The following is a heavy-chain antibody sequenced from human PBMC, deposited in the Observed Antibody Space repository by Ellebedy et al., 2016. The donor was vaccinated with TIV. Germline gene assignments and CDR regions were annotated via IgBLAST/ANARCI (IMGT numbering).Heavy chain of an antibody. V-gene: IGHV1-18*01. CDR2: INTRNYRT. Sequence: ASVKVSCXASGYTFNSYDITWVRQAPGQGLEWVGWINTRNYRTNYAQRVQGRVSLTTDTASSTAYMELRRLRSDDTAVYYCVRGGAAPGYDYWGQGTLVTVSS. CDR3: VRGGAAPGYDY. CDR1: GYTFNSYD. D-gene: IGHD6-25*01. J-gene: IGHJ4*02.